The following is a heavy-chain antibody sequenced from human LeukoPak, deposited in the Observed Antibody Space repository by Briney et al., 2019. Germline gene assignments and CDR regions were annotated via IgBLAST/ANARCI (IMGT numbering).Heavy chain of an antibody. CDR2: ISAYNGNT. V-gene: IGHV1-18*01. D-gene: IGHD6-13*01. J-gene: IGHJ4*02. CDR1: GYTFTSYG. CDR3: ARAGRGIVAAAGTEWD. Sequence: PRASVKVSCKASGYTFTSYGISWVRQAPGQGLEWMGWISAYNGNTNYAQKLQGRVTMTTDTSTSTAYMELRSLGSDDTAVYYCARAGRGIVAAAGTEWDWGQGTLVTVSS.